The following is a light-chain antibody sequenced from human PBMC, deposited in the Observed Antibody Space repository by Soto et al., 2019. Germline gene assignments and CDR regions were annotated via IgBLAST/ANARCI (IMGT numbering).Light chain of an antibody. CDR1: SSDVGGYNY. V-gene: IGLV2-11*01. CDR2: DVS. Sequence: QSALTQPRSVSGSPGQSVTISCTGTSSDVGGYNYVSWYQQHPGKAPKLMIYDVSKRPSGVPDRFSGSKSGNAASLTISGLQAEDEADYYCKSRTTRNTLVFGGGTKVTVL. J-gene: IGLJ3*02. CDR3: KSRTTRNTLV.